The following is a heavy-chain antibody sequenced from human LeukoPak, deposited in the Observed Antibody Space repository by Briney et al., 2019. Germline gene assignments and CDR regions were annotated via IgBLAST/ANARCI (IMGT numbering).Heavy chain of an antibody. CDR3: ARAAYSGSYWD. V-gene: IGHV4-34*01. CDR2: INHSGST. Sequence: PSETLSLTCAVYGGSFSGYYWSWIRQPPGKGLEWIGEINHSGSTNYNPSLKSRVTISVDTSKNQFSLKLSSVTAADTAVYYCARAAYSGSYWDWGQGTLVTVSS. D-gene: IGHD1-26*01. J-gene: IGHJ4*02. CDR1: GGSFSGYY.